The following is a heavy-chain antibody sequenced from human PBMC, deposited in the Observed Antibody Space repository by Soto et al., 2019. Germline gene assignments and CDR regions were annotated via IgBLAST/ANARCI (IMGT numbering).Heavy chain of an antibody. CDR1: VFTFIRFA. D-gene: IGHD6-6*01. V-gene: IGHV3-30-3*01. CDR3: ARDTLSEYSTS. J-gene: IGHJ5*02. Sequence: GWSLRLSCASSVFTFIRFAMHWVRQAPGKGLEWVAVISYDGNNKYYAHSVRGRFTVSRDNSKNTLYLQMNSLRTEDTAVYYCARDTLSEYSTSWGRGTLVTVSS. CDR2: ISYDGNNK.